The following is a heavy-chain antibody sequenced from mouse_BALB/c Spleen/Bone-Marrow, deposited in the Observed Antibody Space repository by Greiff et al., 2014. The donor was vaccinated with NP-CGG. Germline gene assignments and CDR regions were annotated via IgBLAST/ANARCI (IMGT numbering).Heavy chain of an antibody. V-gene: IGHV1-14*01. CDR3: AREVWYYAMDN. CDR2: INPYNDGT. Sequence: VQLQQSGPELVKPGASVKMSCKASGYTFTSYVMHWVKQKPGQGLEWIGYINPYNDGTKYNEKFKGKATLTSDKSSSTAYMELSSLTSEDSAVYYCAREVWYYAMDNWGQGTSVTVSS. CDR1: GYTFTSYV. D-gene: IGHD2-10*02. J-gene: IGHJ4*01.